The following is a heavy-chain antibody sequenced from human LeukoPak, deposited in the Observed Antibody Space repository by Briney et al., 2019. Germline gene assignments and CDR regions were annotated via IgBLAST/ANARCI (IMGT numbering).Heavy chain of an antibody. V-gene: IGHV5-51*01. CDR2: IYPGDSDT. Sequence: GESLKISCKGSGDSFTSYWIGWVRQMPGKGLEWMGIIYPGDSDTRYSPSFQGQVTISADKFITTAYLQWSSLKASDTAMYYCARQGCSGSNCYLDYWGQGTLVSVSS. J-gene: IGHJ4*02. D-gene: IGHD2-15*01. CDR3: ARQGCSGSNCYLDY. CDR1: GDSFTSYW.